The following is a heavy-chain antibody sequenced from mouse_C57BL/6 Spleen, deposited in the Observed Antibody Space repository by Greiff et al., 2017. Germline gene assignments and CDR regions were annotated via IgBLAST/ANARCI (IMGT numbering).Heavy chain of an antibody. CDR1: GYTFTSYW. V-gene: IGHV1-55*01. J-gene: IGHJ3*01. Sequence: QVQLQQPGAELVKPGASVKMSCKASGYTFTSYWITWVKQRPGQGLEWIGDIYPGSGSTNYNEKFKSKATLTVDTSSSTAYMQLSSLTSEDSAVYYCARDGSNLSWFAYWGQGTLVTVSA. CDR2: IYPGSGST. CDR3: ARDGSNLSWFAY. D-gene: IGHD2-5*01.